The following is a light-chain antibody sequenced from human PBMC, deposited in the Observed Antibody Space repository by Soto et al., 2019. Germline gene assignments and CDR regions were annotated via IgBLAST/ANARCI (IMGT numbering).Light chain of an antibody. CDR1: SSNIGSHA. CDR2: SNN. CDR3: QSYDGGLSVSKV. V-gene: IGLV1-44*01. Sequence: QAVVTQPPSASGTPGQRVTISCSGSSSNIGSHAVNWYQHLPRTAPKLLIYSNNNRPSGVPDRFSGSKSGTSASLAITGLQPEDEAHYYCQSYDGGLSVSKVFGGGTKVTVL. J-gene: IGLJ2*01.